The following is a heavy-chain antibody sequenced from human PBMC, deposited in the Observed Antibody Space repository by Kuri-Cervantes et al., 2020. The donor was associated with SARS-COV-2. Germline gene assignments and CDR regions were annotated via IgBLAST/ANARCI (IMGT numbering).Heavy chain of an antibody. CDR3: ARGLVAVVPSPVLGLRPHYYSYHVDV. CDR2: INHSGGA. Sequence: SETLSLTCAVYGGSFNNYYWSWIRQPPGKGLEWIGEINHSGGANHNPSLKSRVIISADTSKNQFSLKMRSVTAADTAVYYCARGLVAVVPSPVLGLRPHYYSYHVDVWGHGTTVTVSS. D-gene: IGHD2-2*01. J-gene: IGHJ6*02. V-gene: IGHV4-34*01. CDR1: GGSFNNYY.